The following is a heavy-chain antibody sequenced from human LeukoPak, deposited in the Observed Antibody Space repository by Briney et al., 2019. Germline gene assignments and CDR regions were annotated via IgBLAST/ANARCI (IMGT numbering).Heavy chain of an antibody. J-gene: IGHJ6*02. CDR1: GGSFSGYY. CDR3: ARGTALVGATRCMDV. CDR2: INHSGST. V-gene: IGHV4-34*01. Sequence: SETLSLTCAVYGGSFSGYYWSLIRQPPGKGLEWIGEINHSGSTNYNPSLKSRVTISVDTSKNQFSLKLSSVTAADTAVYYCARGTALVGATRCMDVWGQGTTVTVSS. D-gene: IGHD1-26*01.